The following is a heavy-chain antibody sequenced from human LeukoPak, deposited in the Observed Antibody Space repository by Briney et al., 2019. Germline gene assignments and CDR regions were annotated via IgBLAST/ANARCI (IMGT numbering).Heavy chain of an antibody. CDR1: GYTFTSYY. CDR3: ARENYYDSTGYKSDY. V-gene: IGHV1-46*04. Sequence: ASVKVSCKASGYTFTSYYMHWVRQAPGQGLYWVGMINPSGGRTAYAQKLQGRVTITRDMSTTTVYMELSSLRSEDTAVYYCARENYYDSTGYKSDYWGQGTLVTVSP. J-gene: IGHJ4*02. CDR2: INPSGGRT. D-gene: IGHD3-22*01.